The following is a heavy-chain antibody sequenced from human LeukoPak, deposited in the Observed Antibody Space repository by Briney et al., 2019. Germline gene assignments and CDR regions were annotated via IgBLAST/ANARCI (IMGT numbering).Heavy chain of an antibody. CDR3: ARILRTSGV. CDR1: GGSISSGSYY. V-gene: IGHV4-61*02. CDR2: IYTSGST. Sequence: SETLSLTCTVSGGSISSGSYYWSWIRQPAGKGLEWIGRIYTSGSTNYNPSLKSRVTISVDTSNNQFSLKLSSVTAADTAVYYCARILRTSGVWGKGTTVTVSS. J-gene: IGHJ6*04. D-gene: IGHD3-3*01.